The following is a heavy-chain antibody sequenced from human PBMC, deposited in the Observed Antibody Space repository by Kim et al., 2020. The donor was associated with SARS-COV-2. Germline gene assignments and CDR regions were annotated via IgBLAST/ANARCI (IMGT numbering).Heavy chain of an antibody. V-gene: IGHV4-30-2*01. CDR3: AREYSSSSGGNYFDY. D-gene: IGHD6-6*01. Sequence: PALKSRVTISVDRSKNQFSLKLSSVTAADTAVYYCAREYSSSSGGNYFDYWGQGTLVTVSS. J-gene: IGHJ4*02.